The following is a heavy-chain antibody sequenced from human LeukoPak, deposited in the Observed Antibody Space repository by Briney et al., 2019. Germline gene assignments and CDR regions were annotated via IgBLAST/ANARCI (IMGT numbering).Heavy chain of an antibody. CDR3: ARTVTGSTATGFDS. D-gene: IGHD3-10*01. CDR2: IYYSGST. J-gene: IGHJ4*02. CDR1: GGSISSGDYY. Sequence: PSETLSLTCTVSGGSISSGDYYWSWIRQPPGKGLEWIGYIYYSGSTYYNPSLKSRVTISVDTSKNQFSLKLSSVTAADTAVYYCARTVTGSTATGFDSWGQGTLVTVSS. V-gene: IGHV4-30-4*01.